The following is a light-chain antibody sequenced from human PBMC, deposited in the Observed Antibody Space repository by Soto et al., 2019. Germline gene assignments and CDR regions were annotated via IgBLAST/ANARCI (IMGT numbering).Light chain of an antibody. Sequence: EIVLTQSPGTLSLSPGERATLSCGTSQRLATNYLAWYQQKPGQAPRLLIYDASSRATGIPDRFSGSGSGTDFTLTISRLEPEDFALYFCQQYDTSPWTFGQGTKVDIK. CDR3: QQYDTSPWT. CDR2: DAS. V-gene: IGKV3-20*01. J-gene: IGKJ1*01. CDR1: QRLATNY.